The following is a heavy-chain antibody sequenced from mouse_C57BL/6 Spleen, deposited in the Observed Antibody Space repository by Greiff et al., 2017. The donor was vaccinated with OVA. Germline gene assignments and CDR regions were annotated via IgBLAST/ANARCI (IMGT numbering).Heavy chain of an antibody. CDR2: ISSGSSTI. Sequence: VQLKESGGGLVKPGGSLKLSCAASGFTFSDYGMHWVRQAPEKGLEWVAYISSGSSTIYYADTVKGRFTISRDNAKNTLFLQMTSLRSEDTAMYYCARRLDDVGAFYYAMDYWGQGTSVTVSS. D-gene: IGHD2-12*01. CDR3: ARRLDDVGAFYYAMDY. J-gene: IGHJ4*01. CDR1: GFTFSDYG. V-gene: IGHV5-17*01.